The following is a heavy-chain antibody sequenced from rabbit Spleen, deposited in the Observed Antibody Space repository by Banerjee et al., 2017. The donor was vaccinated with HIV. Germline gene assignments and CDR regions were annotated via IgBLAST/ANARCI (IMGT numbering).Heavy chain of an antibody. V-gene: IGHV1S45*01. J-gene: IGHJ4*01. CDR2: IYTGSSGST. D-gene: IGHD8-1*01. CDR1: EFSFSSNYW. Sequence: QEQLEESGGDLVKPGASLTLTCTASEFSFSSNYWICWVRQAPGKGLEWIACIYTGSSGSTYYASWAKGRFTISSDNAQNTVGLQLNSLTAADTATYFCARTGSSWSLNLWGQGTLVTVS. CDR3: ARTGSSWSLNL.